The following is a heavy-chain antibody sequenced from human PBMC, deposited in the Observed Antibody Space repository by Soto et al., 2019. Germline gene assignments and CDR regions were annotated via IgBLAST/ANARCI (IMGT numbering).Heavy chain of an antibody. Sequence: QVQLVQSGAEVKKPGSSVKVSCKASGGTFSSYTISWVRQAPGQGLEWMGRIIPILGIANYAQKFHGRVKSNADKSPSIAYLELRSLRSEDSAVYFCATPHGWMGAGSAKLDYWGQGTLVTVSS. V-gene: IGHV1-69*02. D-gene: IGHD3-10*01. J-gene: IGHJ4*02. CDR3: ATPHGWMGAGSAKLDY. CDR2: IIPILGIA. CDR1: GGTFSSYT.